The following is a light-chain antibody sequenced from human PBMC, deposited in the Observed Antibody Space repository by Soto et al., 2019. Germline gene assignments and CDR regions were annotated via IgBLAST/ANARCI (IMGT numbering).Light chain of an antibody. V-gene: IGLV2-14*01. J-gene: IGLJ2*01. Sequence: QSVLTQPASVSGSPGQSITISCTGTRHNVGGYNHVSWYQQHPGKAPKLIIFEVTNRPSGISDRFSGSKSGNTASLTISGLQADDESHYYCSSYTSSSTLVFGGGTKLTVL. CDR3: SSYTSSSTLV. CDR1: RHNVGGYNH. CDR2: EVT.